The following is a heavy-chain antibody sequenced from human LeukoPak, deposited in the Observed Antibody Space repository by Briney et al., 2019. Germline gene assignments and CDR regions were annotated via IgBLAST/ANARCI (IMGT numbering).Heavy chain of an antibody. CDR1: GFTFSYYS. CDR3: ARDGVGATSLARNDAFDI. Sequence: PGGSLRLSCAASGFTFSYYSMYWVRQAPGKGLEWISYISSSSGTVYNADSVKGRFTISRDNAKNSLYLQMNSLRAEDTAVYYCARDGVGATSLARNDAFDIWGQGTMVTVSS. V-gene: IGHV3-48*04. D-gene: IGHD1-26*01. J-gene: IGHJ3*02. CDR2: ISSSSGTV.